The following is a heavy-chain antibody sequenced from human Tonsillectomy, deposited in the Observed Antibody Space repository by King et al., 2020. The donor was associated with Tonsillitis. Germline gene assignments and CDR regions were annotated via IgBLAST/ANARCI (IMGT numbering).Heavy chain of an antibody. D-gene: IGHD1-26*01. CDR2: INHSGST. V-gene: IGHV4-34*01. J-gene: IGHJ4*02. CDR1: GGSFSDYY. Sequence: VQLQQWGAGLLKPSETRSLTCAVYGGSFSDYYWTWIRQPPGKGLEWIGEINHSGSTNYNPSLKSRVTISVDTSKNQFSLMLTSMTAADTAVYYCASGLLVGASIFDYWGQGSLVTVSS. CDR3: ASGLLVGASIFDY.